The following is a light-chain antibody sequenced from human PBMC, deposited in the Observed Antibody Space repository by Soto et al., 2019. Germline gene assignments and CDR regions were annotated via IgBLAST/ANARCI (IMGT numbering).Light chain of an antibody. V-gene: IGKV3-20*01. Sequence: EIVLTQSPGTLSLSPGERATLSCRASQSVSSSYLAWYQQKPGQAPRLLIYGASSRATGIPDRFSGSGSGTDFTLTISGLEPESGDFAVYYCQQYGSSLITFGQGTRLEIK. CDR1: QSVSSSY. CDR3: QQYGSSLIT. J-gene: IGKJ5*01. CDR2: GAS.